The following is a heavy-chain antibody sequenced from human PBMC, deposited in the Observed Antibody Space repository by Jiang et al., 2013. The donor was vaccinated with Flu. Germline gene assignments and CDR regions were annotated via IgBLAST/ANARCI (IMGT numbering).Heavy chain of an antibody. CDR3: ARDSRPHYYDSSGYYYYFDY. Sequence: KVSCKASGYTFTSYDINWVRQATGQGLEWMGWMNPGSDNTGYSQKFQGRVTITADESTSTAYMELSSLRSEDTAVYYCARDSRPHYYDSSGYYYYFDYWGQGTLVTVSS. J-gene: IGHJ4*02. CDR2: MNPGSDNT. D-gene: IGHD3-22*01. V-gene: IGHV1-8*01. CDR1: GYTFTSYD.